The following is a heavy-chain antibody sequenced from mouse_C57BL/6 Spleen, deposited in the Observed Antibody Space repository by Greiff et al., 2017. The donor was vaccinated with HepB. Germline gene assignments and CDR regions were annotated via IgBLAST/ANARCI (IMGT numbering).Heavy chain of an antibody. CDR2: IYPRSGNT. D-gene: IGHD2-4*01. CDR1: GYTFTSYG. J-gene: IGHJ3*01. Sequence: QVQLQQSGAELARPGASVKLSCKASGYTFTSYGISWVKQRTGQGLEWIGEIYPRSGNTYYNEKFKGKATLTADTSSSTAYMELRSLTSEDSAVYFCAREGDYDVAWFAYWGQGTLVTVSA. CDR3: AREGDYDVAWFAY. V-gene: IGHV1-81*01.